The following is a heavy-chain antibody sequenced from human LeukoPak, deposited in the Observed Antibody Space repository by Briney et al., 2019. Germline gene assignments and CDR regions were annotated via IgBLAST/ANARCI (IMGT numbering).Heavy chain of an antibody. CDR1: GGSFSGYY. D-gene: IGHD3-3*01. J-gene: IGHJ4*02. CDR2: INRSGST. V-gene: IGHV4-34*01. Sequence: SETLSLTCAVYGGSFSGYYWSWIRQPPGKGLEWIGEINRSGSTNYNPSLKSRVTISVDTSKNQFSLKLSSVTAADTAVYYCVITPPYDFWSGHFDYWGQGTLVTVSS. CDR3: VITPPYDFWSGHFDY.